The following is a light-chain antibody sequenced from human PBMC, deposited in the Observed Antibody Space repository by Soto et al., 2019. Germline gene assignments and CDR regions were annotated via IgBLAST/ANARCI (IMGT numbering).Light chain of an antibody. CDR2: EIS. CDR3: LLSYGGPRV. V-gene: IGLV7-46*01. J-gene: IGLJ3*02. Sequence: QAVVTQESSLTVSPGGTVTVTCGSSTGDVTSGHFPYWFQQKAGQAPRTLIYEISKRHPWTPARFSGSIHGGKAALTLSGAQPEDEADYYCLLSYGGPRVFGGGTKVTVL. CDR1: TGDVTSGHF.